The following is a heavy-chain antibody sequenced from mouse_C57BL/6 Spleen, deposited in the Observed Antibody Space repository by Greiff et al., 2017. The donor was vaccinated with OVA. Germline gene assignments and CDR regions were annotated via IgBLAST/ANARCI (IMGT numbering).Heavy chain of an antibody. CDR1: GYTFTSYW. CDR3: ARPYDYDWAMDY. D-gene: IGHD2-4*01. CDR2: IDPSDSYT. V-gene: IGHV1-59*01. Sequence: VQLQESGAELVRPGTSVKLSCKASGYTFTSYWMHWVKQRPGQGLEWIGVIDPSDSYTNYNQKFKGKATLTVDTSSSTAYMQVSSLTSEDSAVYYCARPYDYDWAMDYWGQGTSVTVSS. J-gene: IGHJ4*01.